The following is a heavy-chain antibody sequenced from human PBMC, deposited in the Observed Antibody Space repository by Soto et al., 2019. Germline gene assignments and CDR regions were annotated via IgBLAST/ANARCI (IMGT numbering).Heavy chain of an antibody. CDR2: VSYHGINK. Sequence: QVQLVESGGGVVQPGRSLRLSCAASGFTFSSDAMHWVRQAPGKGLEWVAIVSYHGINKYYADSVKGRLTISRDNSKNTLYLLMNILRTEDTAVYYCARAALEFCGGVCGIDYWGQGTLVTVSS. CDR1: GFTFSSDA. J-gene: IGHJ4*02. V-gene: IGHV3-30-3*01. D-gene: IGHD2-21*02. CDR3: ARAALEFCGGVCGIDY.